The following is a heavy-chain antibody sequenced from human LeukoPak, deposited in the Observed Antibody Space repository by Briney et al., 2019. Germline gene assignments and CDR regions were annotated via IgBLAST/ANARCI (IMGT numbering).Heavy chain of an antibody. CDR1: GFSFSSYA. V-gene: IGHV3-23*01. J-gene: IGHJ4*02. CDR3: AKDAVAPGSGGDFFDY. D-gene: IGHD3-10*01. Sequence: PGGSLRLPCAASGFSFSSYAMSWVRQAPGKGLEWVSVFTSSGGATYYADSVKGRFTISRDNSKNTLYLHMNSLRAEDTAVYYCAKDAVAPGSGGDFFDYWGQGTLVTVSS. CDR2: FTSSGGAT.